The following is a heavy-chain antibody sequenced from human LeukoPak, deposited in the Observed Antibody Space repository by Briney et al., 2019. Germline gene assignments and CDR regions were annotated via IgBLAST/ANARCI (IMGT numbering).Heavy chain of an antibody. V-gene: IGHV3-23*01. D-gene: IGHD2-15*01. J-gene: IGHJ4*02. Sequence: GGSLRLSCAASGFTFSTYAMTWVRQAPGQGLEWVSPISGSGGATFYADSVTGRFTVSRDNSKNTLYLQLNSLRAEDTAVYYCAKDLRGYCSASACHYFDYWGQGTLVTVSS. CDR1: GFTFSTYA. CDR2: ISGSGGAT. CDR3: AKDLRGYCSASACHYFDY.